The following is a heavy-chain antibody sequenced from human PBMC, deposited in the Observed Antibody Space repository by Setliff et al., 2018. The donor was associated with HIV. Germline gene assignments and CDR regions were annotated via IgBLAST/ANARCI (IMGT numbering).Heavy chain of an antibody. J-gene: IGHJ4*02. CDR2: IYTSGST. D-gene: IGHD6-13*01. CDR3: ARYVAAAGSLDY. CDR1: GGSISSYY. V-gene: IGHV4-4*08. Sequence: SETLSLTCTVSGGSISSYYWSWIRQPPGKGLEWIGYIYTSGSTNYNPSLKSRVTISVDTSKNQFSLKLSSVTAADTAVYYCARYVAAAGSLDYWGQGTPVTVSS.